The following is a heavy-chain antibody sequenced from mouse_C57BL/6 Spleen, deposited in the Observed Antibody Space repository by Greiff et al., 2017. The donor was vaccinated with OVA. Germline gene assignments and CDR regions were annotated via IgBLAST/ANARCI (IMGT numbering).Heavy chain of an antibody. CDR1: GYSFPDYN. D-gene: IGHD2-5*01. CDR2: INPTYGPT. CDR3: ARADLAYYSNAYAMDY. J-gene: IGHJ4*01. Sequence: VQLQQSGPELVKPGASVKLSCKASGYSFPDYNMTWLKQSTGQGLEWIGVINPTYGPTSYNQNFKGKATLPVDQSSSTAYMQLNSLTSEDSAVYYCARADLAYYSNAYAMDYWGQGTSVTVSS. V-gene: IGHV1-39*01.